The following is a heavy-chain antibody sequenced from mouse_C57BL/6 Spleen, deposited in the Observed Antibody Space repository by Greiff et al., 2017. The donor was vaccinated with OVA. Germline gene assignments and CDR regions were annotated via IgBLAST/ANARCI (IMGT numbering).Heavy chain of an antibody. CDR3: ARYDGNYAWFAY. CDR2: IDPEDGET. CDR1: GFNIKDYY. D-gene: IGHD2-1*01. Sequence: VQLQQSGAELVKPGASVKLSCTASGFNIKDYYMHWVKQRTEQGLEWIGRIDPEDGETKYAPKFPGKATITADTASNTAYLQLSSLTSEDTAVYYCARYDGNYAWFAYWGQGTLVTVSA. V-gene: IGHV14-2*01. J-gene: IGHJ3*01.